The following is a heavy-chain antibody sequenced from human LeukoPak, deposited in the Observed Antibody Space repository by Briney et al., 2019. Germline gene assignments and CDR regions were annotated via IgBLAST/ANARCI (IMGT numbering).Heavy chain of an antibody. CDR3: AREWQWLVGGHNWFDP. V-gene: IGHV4-59*01. CDR2: IYYSGST. J-gene: IGHJ5*02. Sequence: SETLSLTCTVSGGSISSYYWSWIRQPPGKGLEWIGYIYYSGSTNYNPSLKSRVTISVDTSKNQFSLKLSSVTAADTAVYYCAREWQWLVGGHNWFDPWGQGTLVTVSS. D-gene: IGHD6-19*01. CDR1: GGSISSYY.